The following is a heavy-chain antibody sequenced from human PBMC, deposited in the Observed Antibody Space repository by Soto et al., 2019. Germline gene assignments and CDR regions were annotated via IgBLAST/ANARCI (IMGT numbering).Heavy chain of an antibody. CDR3: AREGYSSGYYYYYGMDV. D-gene: IGHD3-22*01. V-gene: IGHV4-59*01. J-gene: IGHJ6*02. CDR2: IYYSGTT. CDR1: GGSISSYY. Sequence: SETLSLTCTVSGGSISSYYWSWIRQPPGKGLEWIGYIYYSGTTNYNPALKSRVTISLDTSKNYFSLNLRSVTAADTAVYYCAREGYSSGYYYYYGMDVWGQGTTVTVSS.